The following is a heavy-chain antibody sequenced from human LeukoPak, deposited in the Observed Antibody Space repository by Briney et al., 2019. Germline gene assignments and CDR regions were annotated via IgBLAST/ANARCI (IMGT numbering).Heavy chain of an antibody. V-gene: IGHV1-69*05. CDR2: IIPIFGTA. Sequence: SVKVSCKASGGTFSSYAISWVRQAPGQGLEWMGRIIPIFGTANYAQKFQGRVTITTDESTSTAYMELSSLRSEDTAVYYCARDHLTIVTTYLWFDPWGQGTLVTVSS. CDR1: GGTFSSYA. J-gene: IGHJ5*02. D-gene: IGHD4-11*01. CDR3: ARDHLTIVTTYLWFDP.